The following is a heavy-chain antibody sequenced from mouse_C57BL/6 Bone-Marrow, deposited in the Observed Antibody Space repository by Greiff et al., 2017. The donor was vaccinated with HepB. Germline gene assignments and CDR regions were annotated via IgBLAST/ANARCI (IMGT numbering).Heavy chain of an antibody. CDR3: ASLYDGYSLAY. J-gene: IGHJ3*01. CDR1: GYTFTDYY. Sequence: VQLQQSGPELVKPGASVKISCKASGYTFTDYYMNWVKQSHGKSLEWIGDINPNNGGTSYNQKFKGKATLTVDKSSSTAYMELRSLTSEDSAVYYCASLYDGYSLAYWGQGTLVTVSA. V-gene: IGHV1-26*01. CDR2: INPNNGGT. D-gene: IGHD2-3*01.